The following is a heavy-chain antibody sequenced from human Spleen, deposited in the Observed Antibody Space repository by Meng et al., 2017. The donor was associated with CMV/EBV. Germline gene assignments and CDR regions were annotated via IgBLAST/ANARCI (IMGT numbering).Heavy chain of an antibody. D-gene: IGHD2-2*01. J-gene: IGHJ5*02. CDR2: ISGYDGNT. V-gene: IGHV1-18*01. Sequence: ASVKVSCKTSGYIFTKYAISWARQAPGQGPEWMGWISGYDGNTYYAQKFQGRVIMTIDTSTRTGYMEMRSLRSNDTAVYYCARVFCSSTSCPGSRFDPWGQGTLVTVSS. CDR1: GYIFTKYA. CDR3: ARVFCSSTSCPGSRFDP.